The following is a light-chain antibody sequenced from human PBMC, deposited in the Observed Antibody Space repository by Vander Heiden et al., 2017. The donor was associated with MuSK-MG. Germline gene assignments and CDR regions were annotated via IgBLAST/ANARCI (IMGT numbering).Light chain of an antibody. CDR3: SSETSSSTSVV. CDR1: SSDVGGYNY. Sequence: QSALTQPASVSGSPGQSLTISCTGTSSDVGGYNYVSWYQQHPGKAPKLMIYDVSNRPSGVSNRFSGSKSGNTASLTIAGLQAEDEADYYCSSETSSSTSVVFGGGTKLTVL. J-gene: IGLJ2*01. CDR2: DVS. V-gene: IGLV2-14*01.